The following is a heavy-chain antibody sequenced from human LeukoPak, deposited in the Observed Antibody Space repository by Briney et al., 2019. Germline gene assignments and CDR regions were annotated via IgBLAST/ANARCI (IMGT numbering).Heavy chain of an antibody. D-gene: IGHD3-22*01. J-gene: IGHJ5*02. V-gene: IGHV3-73*01. CDR2: IRSKANSYAT. CDR3: TRPAGMDYYDSRGYYH. CDR1: GFTFSGSA. Sequence: GGSLRLSCAASGFTFSGSAMHWVRQASGKGLEWVGRIRSKANSYATAYAASVKGRFTISRDDSKNTAYLQMNSLKTEDTAVYYCTRPAGMDYYDSRGYYHWGQGTLVTVSS.